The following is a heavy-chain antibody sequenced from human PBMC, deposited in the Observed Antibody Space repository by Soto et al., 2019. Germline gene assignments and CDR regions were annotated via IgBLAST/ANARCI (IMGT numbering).Heavy chain of an antibody. D-gene: IGHD6-19*01. V-gene: IGHV3-33*01. Sequence: QVPLVESGGGVVQPGRSLRLSCAASGFTFSSDGMNWVRQAPGKGLEWVAVIWYDGSNKYYADSVKGRFTISRDNSKNTLYLQMNSLRAEDTAVYYCARTKAVAAKTQYYFDYWGQGTLVTVSS. J-gene: IGHJ4*02. CDR1: GFTFSSDG. CDR2: IWYDGSNK. CDR3: ARTKAVAAKTQYYFDY.